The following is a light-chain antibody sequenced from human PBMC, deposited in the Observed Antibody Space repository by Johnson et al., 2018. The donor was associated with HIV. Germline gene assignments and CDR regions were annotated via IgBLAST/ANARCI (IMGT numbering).Light chain of an antibody. V-gene: IGLV1-51*02. J-gene: IGLJ1*01. Sequence: QSVLTQPPSVSAAPGQKVTISCSGSSSNIGNNYVSWYQQLPGTAPKLLIYENNKRPSGIPDRFSGSKSGTSPTLGITGLQTGDEADYYCGTWDSSLSVYVFGTGTKVTVL. CDR3: GTWDSSLSVYV. CDR2: ENN. CDR1: SSNIGNNY.